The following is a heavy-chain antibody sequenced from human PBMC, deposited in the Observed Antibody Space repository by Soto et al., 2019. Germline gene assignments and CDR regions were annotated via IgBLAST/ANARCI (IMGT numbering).Heavy chain of an antibody. D-gene: IGHD3-3*01. CDR3: ARDGLRILEWLPDYGMDV. CDR2: ISSSGSTI. V-gene: IGHV3-48*03. Sequence: EVQLVESGGGLVQPGGSLRLSCAASGFTFSSYEMNWVRQAPGKGLEWVSYISSSGSTIYYADSVKGRFTISRDNAKNSLYLQMNSLRAEDTAVYYCARDGLRILEWLPDYGMDVWGQGTTVTVSS. CDR1: GFTFSSYE. J-gene: IGHJ6*02.